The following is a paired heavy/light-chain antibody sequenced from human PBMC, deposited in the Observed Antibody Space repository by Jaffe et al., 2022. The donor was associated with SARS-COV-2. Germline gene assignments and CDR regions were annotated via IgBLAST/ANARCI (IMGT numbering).Heavy chain of an antibody. CDR3: AKDAGGMRYFDDFDH. D-gene: IGHD3-9*01. CDR1: GFPLRNYA. Sequence: QVQLVESGGGVVQPGRSLRLSCAASGFPLRNYAMNWVRQAPGKGLEWVALLSYDGTTAFSSDSVRGRVTLSRDISKNTLYLEISTVRPEDTAMYYCAKDAGGMRYFDDFDHWGQGTLVTVSS. J-gene: IGHJ4*02. CDR2: LSYDGTTA. V-gene: IGHV3-30*04.
Light chain of an antibody. CDR2: EHY. V-gene: IGLV1-51*02. Sequence: QSVLTQPPSMSAAPGQKVTISCSGSSSNIGSNYVSWYQQLPGTAPKLLIYEHYKRPSGIPDRFSGSKSGTSATLGITGLQTGDEADYYCGTWDSSLSAVVFGGGTKLTVL. CDR1: SSNIGSNY. J-gene: IGLJ2*01. CDR3: GTWDSSLSAVV.